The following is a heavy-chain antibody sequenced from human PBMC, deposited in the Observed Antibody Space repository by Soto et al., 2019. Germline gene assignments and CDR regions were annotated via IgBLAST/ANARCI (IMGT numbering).Heavy chain of an antibody. J-gene: IGHJ3*02. CDR1: GGTFSSYA. CDR3: ARRRSSPGAFDI. V-gene: IGHV1-2*04. Sequence: QVQLVQSGAEVKKPGSSVKVSCKASGGTFSSYAISWVRQAPGQGLEWMGWINPNSGGTNYAQKFQGWVTMTRDTSISTAYMELSRLRSDDTAVYYCARRRSSPGAFDIWGQGTMVTVSS. CDR2: INPNSGGT.